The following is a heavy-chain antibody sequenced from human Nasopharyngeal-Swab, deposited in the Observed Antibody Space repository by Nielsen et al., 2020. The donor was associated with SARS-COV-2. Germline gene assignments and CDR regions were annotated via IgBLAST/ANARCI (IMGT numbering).Heavy chain of an antibody. D-gene: IGHD1-26*01. CDR1: GYNFLSYG. CDR2: ISAYMGKT. V-gene: IGHV1-18*01. CDR3: ARGGWDLSEYFSH. Sequence: ASVKVSCKSSGYNFLSYGISWVRQAPGQGLEWMGWISAYMGKTNYAQKFQDRVTMTTDTPTGTAYMELRNLRSDDTAVYYCARGGWDLSEYFSHWGQGILVTVSS. J-gene: IGHJ1*01.